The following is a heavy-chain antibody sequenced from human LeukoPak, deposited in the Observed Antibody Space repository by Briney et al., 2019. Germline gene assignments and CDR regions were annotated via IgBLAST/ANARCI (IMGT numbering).Heavy chain of an antibody. J-gene: IGHJ4*02. CDR3: ARVRFDDYDMLASYYNSGHFDY. CDR2: IYHSWST. CDR1: GYSISSGYY. Sequence: SVTLSLTCAVSGYSISSGYYWGWIRQPPGKGLDWSGSIYHSWSTLYKPSLRSRDTISVDPSKNQFSLKLSSVTAADTAVYYCARVRFDDYDMLASYYNSGHFDYWGQGTLVTVSS. V-gene: IGHV4-38-2*01. D-gene: IGHD3-9*01.